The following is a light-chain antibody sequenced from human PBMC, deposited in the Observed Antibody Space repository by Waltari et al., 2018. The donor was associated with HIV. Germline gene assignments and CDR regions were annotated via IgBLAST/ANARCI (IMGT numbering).Light chain of an antibody. V-gene: IGKV3-11*02. CDR1: HSVSNF. CDR3: QHRSSWPPT. Sequence: ENFFTQAPARPVLSSGEKANLSCRASHSVSNFLAWYQQKPGQAPRLLIYDASNRATDIPARFTGSGSGRDFTLTISNLEPEDFADYYCQHRSSWPPTFGGGTKVEIK. CDR2: DAS. J-gene: IGKJ4*01.